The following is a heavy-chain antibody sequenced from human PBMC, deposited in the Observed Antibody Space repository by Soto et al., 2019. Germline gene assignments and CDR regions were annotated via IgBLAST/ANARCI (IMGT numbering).Heavy chain of an antibody. J-gene: IGHJ3*02. D-gene: IGHD3-16*01. CDR2: VDRTGGT. CDR1: GGSIRSYS. V-gene: IGHV4-4*07. Sequence: QVQLQESGPGLVEPSETLSLTCTVSGGSIRSYSWNWIRQPAGKGLEWIGRVDRTGGTNYIPSLKSRVTMSVDTSKNQFSLNQRFVTAADTAVYFCAKDDSGAADIWGQGTMVTVS. CDR3: AKDDSGAADI.